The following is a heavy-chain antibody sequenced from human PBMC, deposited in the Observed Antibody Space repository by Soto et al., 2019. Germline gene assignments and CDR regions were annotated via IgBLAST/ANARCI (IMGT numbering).Heavy chain of an antibody. CDR1: GYSFTSHY. J-gene: IGHJ6*02. CDR2: IYPGGVNI. CDR3: ASSRYCISTSCHPSSFGYYYYGMDV. Sequence: ASVKVSCKAIGYSFTSHYIHWVRQAPGQGLEWMGTIYPGGVNIAYAQKFKGRVTMTKDTSTSTAYMELSSLRSEDTAVYYCASSRYCISTSCHPSSFGYYYYGMDVWGQGTTVTVSS. V-gene: IGHV1-46*01. D-gene: IGHD2-2*01.